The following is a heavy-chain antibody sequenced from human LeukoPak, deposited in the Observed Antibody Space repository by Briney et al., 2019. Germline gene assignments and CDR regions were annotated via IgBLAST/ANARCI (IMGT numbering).Heavy chain of an antibody. J-gene: IGHJ4*02. D-gene: IGHD7-27*01. CDR1: GFTSSSYA. Sequence: PGGSLRLSCAASGFTSSSYAMSWVRQAPGKGLQWVSVISGSGGSTFYADSVKGRFTISRDNSKNTLYLQMNSLRAEDTDVYYCANGSFSDWGYFDFWGQGTLVTVSS. V-gene: IGHV3-23*01. CDR3: ANGSFSDWGYFDF. CDR2: ISGSGGST.